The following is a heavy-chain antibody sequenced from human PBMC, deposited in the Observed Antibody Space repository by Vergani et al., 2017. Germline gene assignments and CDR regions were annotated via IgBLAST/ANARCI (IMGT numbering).Heavy chain of an antibody. CDR3: AKDIAARGNWYFDL. Sequence: EVQLVESGGGLVQPGRSLRLSCAASGFTFADYAMHWVRQAPGTGLWWVSGISRNSGSIGDSDSVKGRFTISRDNAKNSLYLQMNSLRAEDTALYYCAKDIAARGNWYFDLWGRGTLVTVSS. D-gene: IGHD6-6*01. V-gene: IGHV3-9*01. CDR2: ISRNSGSI. J-gene: IGHJ2*01. CDR1: GFTFADYA.